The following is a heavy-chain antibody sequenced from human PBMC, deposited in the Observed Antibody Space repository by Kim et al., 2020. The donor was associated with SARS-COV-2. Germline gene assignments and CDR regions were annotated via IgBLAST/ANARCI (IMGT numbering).Heavy chain of an antibody. CDR1: GGSISSSSYY. Sequence: SETLSLTCTVSGGSISSSSYYWGWIRQPPGKGLEWIGSIYYSGSTYYNPSLKSRVTISVDTSKNQSSLKLSSVTAAATTVYYCAGDGTTGTTYYFHYWGQGTLVTVSS. J-gene: IGHJ4*02. CDR3: AGDGTTGTTYYFHY. D-gene: IGHD1-1*01. V-gene: IGHV4-39*07. CDR2: IYYSGST.